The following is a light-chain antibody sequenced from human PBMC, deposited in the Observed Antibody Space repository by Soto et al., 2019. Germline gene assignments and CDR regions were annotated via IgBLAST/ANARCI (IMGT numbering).Light chain of an antibody. V-gene: IGLV2-11*01. CDR2: DVT. J-gene: IGLJ1*01. Sequence: QSVLTQPRSVSGSPGQSVTISCTGTSSDVGGYDYVSWYQQHPGKAPKLMIYDVTKRPSGVPDRFSGSRSGNTASLNISGIRAEDEADYYCRSFSGSKTLYVFGTGTKVTV. CDR1: SSDVGGYDY. CDR3: RSFSGSKTLYV.